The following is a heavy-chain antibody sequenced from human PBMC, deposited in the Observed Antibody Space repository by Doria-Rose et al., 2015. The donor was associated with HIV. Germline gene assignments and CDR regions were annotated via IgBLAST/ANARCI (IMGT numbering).Heavy chain of an antibody. V-gene: IGHV2-26*01. Sequence: QVTLKESGPVLVKPAETLTLTCTVSGVSLSSPGMGVSWIRQPPGKALEWLANIFSDDERSYKSSLKSRLTISRGTSKSQLVLTTTDMDPVDTATYYCARIKSSRWYHKYYFDFWGQGPLVIVSA. CDR3: ARIKSSRWYHKYYFDF. CDR2: IFSDDER. D-gene: IGHD6-13*01. J-gene: IGHJ4*02. CDR1: GVSLSSPGMG.